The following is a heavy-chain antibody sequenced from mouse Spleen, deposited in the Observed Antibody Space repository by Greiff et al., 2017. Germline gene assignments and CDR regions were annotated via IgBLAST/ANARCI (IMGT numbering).Heavy chain of an antibody. D-gene: IGHD4-1*01. CDR3: ARETGTWGYFDV. Sequence: EVQVVESGGGLVKPGGSLKLSCAASGFTFSDYGMAWVRQAPGKGPEWVAFISNLAYSIYYADTVTGRFTISRENAKNTLYLEMSSLRSEDTAMYYCARETGTWGYFDVWGAGTTVTVSS. CDR1: GFTFSDYG. J-gene: IGHJ1*01. CDR2: ISNLAYSI. V-gene: IGHV5-15*02.